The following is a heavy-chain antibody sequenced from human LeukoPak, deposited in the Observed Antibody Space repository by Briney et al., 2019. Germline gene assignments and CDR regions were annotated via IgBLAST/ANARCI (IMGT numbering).Heavy chain of an antibody. D-gene: IGHD2-21*01. V-gene: IGHV3-30*02. CDR3: ATRGSAYSFES. Sequence: GGSLRLSCAASGFTFSNYGMHWVRQAPGKGLEWVAFIHNDGSDENYADSVKGRFTISRNNSKNTLYRQMNTLRTKDAAVYYCATRGSAYSFESCGQRSLVTVSS. CDR2: IHNDGSDE. J-gene: IGHJ4*02. CDR1: GFTFSNYG.